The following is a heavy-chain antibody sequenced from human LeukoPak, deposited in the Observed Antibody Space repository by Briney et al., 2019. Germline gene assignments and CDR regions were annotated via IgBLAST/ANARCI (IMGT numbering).Heavy chain of an antibody. Sequence: GGSLRLSCEASGFTFSSYGMHWVRQAPGKGLEWVAFIRYDGSNKYYADSAKGRFTISRDNSKNTLYLQMNSLRAEDTAVYYCAKGGASGATGYWGQGTLVTVSS. D-gene: IGHD1-26*01. CDR2: IRYDGSNK. J-gene: IGHJ4*02. V-gene: IGHV3-30*02. CDR1: GFTFSSYG. CDR3: AKGGASGATGY.